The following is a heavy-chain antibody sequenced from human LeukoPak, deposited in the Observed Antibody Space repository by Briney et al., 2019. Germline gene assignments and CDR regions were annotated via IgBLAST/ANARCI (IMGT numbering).Heavy chain of an antibody. CDR2: INPNSGGT. CDR1: GYTFTGYY. CDR3: AIPYSSGWFFDY. J-gene: IGHJ4*02. V-gene: IGHV1-2*04. D-gene: IGHD6-19*01. Sequence: ASVKVSCEASGYTFTGYYMHWVRQAPGQGLEWMGWINPNSGGTNYAQKFQGWVTMTRDTSISTAYMELSRLRSDDTAVYYCAIPYSSGWFFDYWGQGTLVTVSS.